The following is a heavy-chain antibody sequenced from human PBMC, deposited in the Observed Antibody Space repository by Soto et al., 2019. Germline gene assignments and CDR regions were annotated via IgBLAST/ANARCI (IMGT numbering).Heavy chain of an antibody. CDR2: IYYSGST. V-gene: IGHV4-39*01. Sequence: SETLSLTCTVSGGSISSSSYYWGWIRQPPGKGLEWIGSIYYSGSTYYNPSLKGRVTISVDTSKNQFSLKLSSVTAADTAVYYCARRGSGSYSDYWGQGTLVTV. CDR3: ARRGSGSYSDY. CDR1: GGSISSSSYY. J-gene: IGHJ4*02. D-gene: IGHD3-10*01.